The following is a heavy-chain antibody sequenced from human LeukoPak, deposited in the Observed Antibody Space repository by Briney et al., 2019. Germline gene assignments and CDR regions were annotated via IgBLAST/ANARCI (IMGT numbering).Heavy chain of an antibody. CDR2: IYKSGST. J-gene: IGHJ4*02. CDR3: ARGGSNWGYYFDY. D-gene: IGHD7-27*01. CDR1: GDSISNYY. V-gene: IGHV4-59*01. Sequence: SSETLSLTCTVSGDSISNYYWSWIRQPPGKGLEWIGHIYKSGSTNYNVSLKSRVTMSVDTSKNQFSLKLSSVTAADTAVYYCARGGSNWGYYFDYWGQGTLVTVSS.